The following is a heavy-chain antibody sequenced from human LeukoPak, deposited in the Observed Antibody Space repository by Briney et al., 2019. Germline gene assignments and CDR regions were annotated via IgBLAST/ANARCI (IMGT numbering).Heavy chain of an antibody. V-gene: IGHV3-73*01. D-gene: IGHD2/OR15-2a*01. Sequence: GGSLGPSCATSGFTFSGSTIHWVRQAPGKGLEWIGHIRSKANSYVTIYGASVKGRFTISRDDSKNTAYLHMNSLKTEDTAVYYCVGDGHSNTGMNYWGQGTLVTVSS. CDR2: IRSKANSYVT. J-gene: IGHJ4*02. CDR3: VGDGHSNTGMNY. CDR1: GFTFSGST.